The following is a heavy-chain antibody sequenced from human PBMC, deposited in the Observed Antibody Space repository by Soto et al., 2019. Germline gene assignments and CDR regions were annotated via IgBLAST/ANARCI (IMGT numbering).Heavy chain of an antibody. CDR3: ARHQTGDGYSILDY. CDR2: IYYSGST. J-gene: IGHJ4*02. Sequence: SETLSLTCTVSGGSISSYYYWGWIRQPPGKGLEWIASIYYSGSTYYNPSLKSRVTISVDTSKNQFSLKLSSVTAADTALYYCARHQTGDGYSILDYWGQGTLVTVSS. D-gene: IGHD4-4*01. V-gene: IGHV4-39*01. CDR1: GGSISSYYY.